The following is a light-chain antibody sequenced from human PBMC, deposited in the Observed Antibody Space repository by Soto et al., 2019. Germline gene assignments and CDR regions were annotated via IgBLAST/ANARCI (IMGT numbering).Light chain of an antibody. CDR1: QSVSSY. J-gene: IGKJ4*01. Sequence: EIVLTQSPATLSFSAGERATLSYRASQSVSSYLAWYQQKPGQAPRLLIYDASSRATGIPARFSGSGSGTDFTLTISSLEPEDFAVYYCQQRSNWPSLTFGGGTKVDNK. CDR2: DAS. CDR3: QQRSNWPSLT. V-gene: IGKV3-11*01.